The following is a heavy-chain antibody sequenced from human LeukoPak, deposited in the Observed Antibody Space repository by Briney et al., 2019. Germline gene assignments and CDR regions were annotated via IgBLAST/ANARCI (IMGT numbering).Heavy chain of an antibody. V-gene: IGHV3-48*04. CDR2: ISTGSSTI. CDR1: GFTFSSYS. CDR3: ARGSTGA. Sequence: PGGSLRLSCAASGFTFSSYSMNWVRQAPGKGLEWVSYISTGSSTIYYADSVKGRFTISRDNAKNSLYLQMNSLRAEDTAVYYCARGSTGAWGQGTTVTVSS. J-gene: IGHJ6*02.